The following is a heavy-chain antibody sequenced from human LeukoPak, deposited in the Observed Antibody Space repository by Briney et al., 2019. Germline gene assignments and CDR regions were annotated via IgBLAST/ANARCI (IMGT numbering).Heavy chain of an antibody. CDR3: AKERNYDFWSGYRGMDV. CDR2: ISGDGGST. V-gene: IGHV3-43*02. D-gene: IGHD3-3*01. J-gene: IGHJ6*02. Sequence: GGSLRLSCAASGFTFDDYAMHWVRQAPGKGLEWVSLISGDGGSTYYADSLKGRFTISRDNSKNSLYLQMNSLRTEDTALYYCAKERNYDFWSGYRGMDVWGQGTTVTVSS. CDR1: GFTFDDYA.